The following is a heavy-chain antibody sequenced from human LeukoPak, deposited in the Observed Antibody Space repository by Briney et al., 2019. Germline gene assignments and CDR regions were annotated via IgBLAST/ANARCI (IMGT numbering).Heavy chain of an antibody. CDR2: INAGNGNT. CDR3: AREPLEQWPVLRYYFDY. J-gene: IGHJ4*02. Sequence: GASVKVSCKASGYTFTSYAMHWVRQAPGQRLEWMGWINAGNGNTKYSQKFQGRVTITRDTSASTAYMELSSLRSEDTAVYYCAREPLEQWPVLRYYFDYWGQGTLVTVSS. V-gene: IGHV1-3*01. D-gene: IGHD6-19*01. CDR1: GYTFTSYA.